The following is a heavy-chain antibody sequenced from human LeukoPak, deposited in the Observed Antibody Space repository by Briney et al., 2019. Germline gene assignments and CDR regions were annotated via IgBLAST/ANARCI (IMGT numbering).Heavy chain of an antibody. CDR1: GGSISSYY. CDR2: IYYSGST. D-gene: IGHD6-13*01. Sequence: QPSETLSLTCTVSGGSISSYYWSWIRQPPGKGLEWIGYIYYSGSTNYSPSLKSRVTISVDTSKNQFSLKLSSVTAADTAVYYCAREAAGTRAVDYWGQGTLVTVSS. CDR3: AREAAGTRAVDY. V-gene: IGHV4-59*01. J-gene: IGHJ4*02.